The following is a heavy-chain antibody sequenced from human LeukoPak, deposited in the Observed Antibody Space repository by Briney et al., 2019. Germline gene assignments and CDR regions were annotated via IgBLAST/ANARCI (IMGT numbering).Heavy chain of an antibody. J-gene: IGHJ4*02. D-gene: IGHD3-10*01. Sequence: GGSLRLSCAASGFTFSDYYMSWIRQALGKGLEWVSYISSSGSTIYYADSVKGRFTISRDNAKNSLYLQMNSLRAEDTAVYYCAREASHYYGSGSYPDYWGQGTLVTSPQ. CDR2: ISSSGSTI. CDR1: GFTFSDYY. CDR3: AREASHYYGSGSYPDY. V-gene: IGHV3-11*01.